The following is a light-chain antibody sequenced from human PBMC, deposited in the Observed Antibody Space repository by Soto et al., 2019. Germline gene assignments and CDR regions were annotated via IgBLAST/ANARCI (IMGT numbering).Light chain of an antibody. J-gene: IGKJ2*01. V-gene: IGKV3-15*01. Sequence: EIVMTQSPATLSVSLGERVTLSCRASQSVSSYLAWYQQKHGQAPRLLISDASTRATDIPDRFSGSGSGTDFTLTISSLQSTDLAVYYCLQYSTWPPLYTFGQGTKLEIK. CDR3: LQYSTWPPLYT. CDR2: DAS. CDR1: QSVSSY.